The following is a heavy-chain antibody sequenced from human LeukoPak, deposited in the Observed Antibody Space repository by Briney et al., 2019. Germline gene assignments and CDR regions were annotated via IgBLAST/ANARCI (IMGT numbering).Heavy chain of an antibody. CDR1: GFTLSSYA. CDR2: ISDTGNT. J-gene: IGHJ3*02. D-gene: IGHD3-16*01. V-gene: IGHV3-23*01. CDR3: ARDHHRRQYDGQARDTFDI. Sequence: GGSLRLSCAASGFTLSSYAMSWVRQAPGKGLEWVSAISDTGNTYHADSVKGRFTISRDSSKNTLFLQMNSLRAEDTAVYYCARDHHRRQYDGQARDTFDIWGQGTMVTVSS.